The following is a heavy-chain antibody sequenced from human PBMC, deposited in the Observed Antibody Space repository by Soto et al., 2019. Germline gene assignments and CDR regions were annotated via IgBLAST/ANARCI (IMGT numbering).Heavy chain of an antibody. CDR2: IYPADSDT. V-gene: IGHV5-51*01. Sequence: GESLKISCKGSGYIFASYWIGWVRQMPGKGLEWMGIIYPADSDTRYSLSFQGQTTISADKYISTAYLQCSSLKASDTAMYYCARHFFGYCSGGSCFPDYWGQGTLVTVSS. D-gene: IGHD2-15*01. J-gene: IGHJ4*02. CDR1: GYIFASYW. CDR3: ARHFFGYCSGGSCFPDY.